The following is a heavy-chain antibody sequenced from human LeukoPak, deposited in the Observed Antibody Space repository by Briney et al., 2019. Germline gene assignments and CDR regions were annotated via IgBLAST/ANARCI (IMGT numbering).Heavy chain of an antibody. CDR1: GFNFNNYP. CDR2: ISYDGIDS. Sequence: PGGSLRLSCAASGFNFNNYPMHWVRQAPGRGPQWVALISYDGIDSYIADSVKGRFSISRDNSKNTLFLQMNSLRPEDTAVYYCARDRYTKNYFDALDLWGQGSTVTVSS. J-gene: IGHJ3*01. D-gene: IGHD3-16*02. CDR3: ARDRYTKNYFDALDL. V-gene: IGHV3-30*04.